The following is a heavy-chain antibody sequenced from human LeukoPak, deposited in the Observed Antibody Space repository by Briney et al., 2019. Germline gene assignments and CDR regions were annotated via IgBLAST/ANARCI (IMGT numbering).Heavy chain of an antibody. CDR1: GGSISSGGYS. J-gene: IGHJ4*02. D-gene: IGHD1-1*01. CDR2: IYYSGST. CDR3: ARYKTIFDY. V-gene: IGHV4-30-4*07. Sequence: SQTLSLTCAVSGGSISSGGYSWSWIRQPPGTGLEWIGYIYYSGSTYYNPSLKSRVTISVDTSKNQFTLKLSSVTAADTAVYYCARYKTIFDYWGQGTLVTVSS.